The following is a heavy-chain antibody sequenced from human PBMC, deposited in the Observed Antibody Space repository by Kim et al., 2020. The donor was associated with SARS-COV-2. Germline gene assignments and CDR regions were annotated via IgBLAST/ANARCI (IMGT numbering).Heavy chain of an antibody. CDR2: IIPIFGTA. D-gene: IGHD6-13*01. J-gene: IGHJ6*02. V-gene: IGHV1-69*13. Sequence: SVKVSCKASGGTFSSYAISWVRQAPGQGLEWMGGIIPIFGTANYAQKFQGRVTITADESTSTAYMELSSLRSEDTAVYYCARTSRRRPQYSSSGYGMDVWGQGTTVTVSS. CDR3: ARTSRRRPQYSSSGYGMDV. CDR1: GGTFSSYA.